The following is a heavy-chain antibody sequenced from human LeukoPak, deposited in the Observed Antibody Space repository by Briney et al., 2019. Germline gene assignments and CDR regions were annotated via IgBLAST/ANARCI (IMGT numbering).Heavy chain of an antibody. Sequence: GGSLRLSCAVSGFTFTDYYMSWIRQAPGKGLEWISYISNDATSIYYADSVKDRFTISRDNAKNSLYLQMNSLRANDTAMYYCARSNWLDPWGQGTLVTVSS. V-gene: IGHV3-11*01. CDR1: GFTFTDYY. CDR3: ARSNWLDP. J-gene: IGHJ5*02. CDR2: ISNDATSI.